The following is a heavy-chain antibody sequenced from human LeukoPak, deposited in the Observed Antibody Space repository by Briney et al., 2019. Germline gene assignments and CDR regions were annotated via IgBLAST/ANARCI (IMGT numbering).Heavy chain of an antibody. J-gene: IGHJ4*02. D-gene: IGHD6-13*01. CDR1: GGSISSYY. Sequence: SETLSLTCTVSGGSISSYYWSWIRQPPGKGLEWIGYIYYSGSTNYNPSLKSRVTISVDTSKNQFSLKLSSVTAADTAVYYCARHGSSWYEKDYFDYWGQGTLVTVSS. V-gene: IGHV4-59*08. CDR2: IYYSGST. CDR3: ARHGSSWYEKDYFDY.